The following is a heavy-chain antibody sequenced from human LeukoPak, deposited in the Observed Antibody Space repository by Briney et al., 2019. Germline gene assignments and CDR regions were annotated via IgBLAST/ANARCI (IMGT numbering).Heavy chain of an antibody. CDR2: NSGSGGST. V-gene: IGHV3-23*01. J-gene: IGHJ4*02. D-gene: IGHD2-2*01. Sequence: KGLVWLSSNSGSGGSTSYAASVKGRFTISRDNSKNTLYLQMSSLRAEDTAVYYCAGGTSCSFWGQGTLVTVSS. CDR3: AGGTSCSF.